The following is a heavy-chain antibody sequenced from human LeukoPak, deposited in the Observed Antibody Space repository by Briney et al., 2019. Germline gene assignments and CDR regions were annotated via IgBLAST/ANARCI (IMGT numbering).Heavy chain of an antibody. V-gene: IGHV3-48*01. Sequence: GGSLRLSCAASGFTFSSYSMNWVRQAPGKGLEWISYITTSGGAKNYADSVKGRFTISRDNSKYTLYLQVNSLRAEDTAIYYCAKKRVLVVPAADFDYWGQGTLVTVSS. CDR3: AKKRVLVVPAADFDY. CDR1: GFTFSSYS. CDR2: ITTSGGAK. D-gene: IGHD2-2*01. J-gene: IGHJ4*02.